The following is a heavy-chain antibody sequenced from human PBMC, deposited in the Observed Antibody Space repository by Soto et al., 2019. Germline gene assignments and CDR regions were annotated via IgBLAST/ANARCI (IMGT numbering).Heavy chain of an antibody. D-gene: IGHD1-26*01. CDR1: GGSISSGDYY. J-gene: IGHJ4*02. CDR2: IYYSGST. CDR3: ARARMRWVADY. Sequence: PSETLSLTCTVSGGSISSGDYYWSWIRQPPGKGLEWIGYIYYSGSTYYNPSLKSRVTISVDTSKNQFSLKLSSVTAADTAVYYCARARMRWVADYWGQGTLVTVSS. V-gene: IGHV4-30-4*01.